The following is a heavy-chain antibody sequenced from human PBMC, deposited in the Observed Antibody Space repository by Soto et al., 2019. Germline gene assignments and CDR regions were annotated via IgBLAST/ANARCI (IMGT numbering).Heavy chain of an antibody. V-gene: IGHV4-31*03. CDR3: ARDRRGFLDP. J-gene: IGHJ5*02. D-gene: IGHD3-10*01. CDR1: GGSISSGGYY. Sequence: SETLSLTCTVSGGSISSGGYYWSWIRQHPGKGLEWIGYIYYSGSTYYDPSLKSRVTISVDTSKNQFSLKLSSVTAADTAVYYCARDRRGFLDPWGQGTLVTVSS. CDR2: IYYSGST.